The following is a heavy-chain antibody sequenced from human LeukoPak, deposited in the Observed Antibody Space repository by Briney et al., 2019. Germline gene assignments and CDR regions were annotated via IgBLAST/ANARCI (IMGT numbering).Heavy chain of an antibody. CDR2: ISYDGSNK. D-gene: IGHD3-3*01. V-gene: IGHV3-30*18. Sequence: PGGSLRLSCATSGFTFSSYGMHWVRQAPGKGLEWVAVISYDGSNKYYADSVKGRFTLSRDNSKNTLYLQMNSLRAEDTAVYYCAKEGSIRSETYYDFWSGLTDNWFDPWGQGTLVTVSS. J-gene: IGHJ5*02. CDR3: AKEGSIRSETYYDFWSGLTDNWFDP. CDR1: GFTFSSYG.